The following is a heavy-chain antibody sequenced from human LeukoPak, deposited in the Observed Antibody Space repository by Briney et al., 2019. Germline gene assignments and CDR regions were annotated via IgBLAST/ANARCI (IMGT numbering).Heavy chain of an antibody. Sequence: SETLSLTCTVSGGSISGYYWSWIRQPPGKGLEWIGYIYYSGSTNYNPSLKSRVTISVDTSKNQFSLKLSSVTAADTAVYYCARFRGGVIANWFDPWGQGTLVTVSS. V-gene: IGHV4-59*01. D-gene: IGHD3-16*02. CDR3: ARFRGGVIANWFDP. CDR2: IYYSGST. J-gene: IGHJ5*02. CDR1: GGSISGYY.